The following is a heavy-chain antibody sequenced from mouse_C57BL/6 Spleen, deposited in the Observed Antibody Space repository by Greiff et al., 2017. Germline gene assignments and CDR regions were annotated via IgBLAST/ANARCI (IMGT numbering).Heavy chain of an antibody. D-gene: IGHD1-1*01. Sequence: QVQLKESGPELVKPGASVKISCKASGYAFSSSWMNWVKQRPGKGLEWIGRIYPGDGDTNYNGKFKGKATLTADKSSSTAYMQLSSLTSEDSAVYFCARRGNYYGSSVFDYWGQGTTLTVSS. V-gene: IGHV1-82*01. CDR1: GYAFSSSW. J-gene: IGHJ2*01. CDR2: IYPGDGDT. CDR3: ARRGNYYGSSVFDY.